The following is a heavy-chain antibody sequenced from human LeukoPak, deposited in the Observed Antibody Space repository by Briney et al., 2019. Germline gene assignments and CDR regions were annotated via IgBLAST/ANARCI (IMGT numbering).Heavy chain of an antibody. CDR3: ARFEYSSSSGVDY. CDR1: GGSLSTYY. CDR2: MFYSGST. D-gene: IGHD6-6*01. V-gene: IGHV4-59*01. J-gene: IGHJ4*02. Sequence: SETLSLTCTVSGGSLSTYYWSWIRQSPGKGLQWIGYMFYSGSTNYNPSLKSRVTISIDTSKNQFSLRLSSVTAADTAVYYCARFEYSSSSGVDYWGQGTLVTVSS.